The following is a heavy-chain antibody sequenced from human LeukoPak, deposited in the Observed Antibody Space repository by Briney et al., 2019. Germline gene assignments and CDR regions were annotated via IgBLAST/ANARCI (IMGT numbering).Heavy chain of an antibody. J-gene: IGHJ6*03. CDR2: IKQDGSEK. Sequence: GGSLRLSCTASGFTFGDYAMSWVRQAPGKGLEWEANIKQDGSEKYYVDSVKGRFTISRDNAKNSLYLQMNSLRTEDTAVYYCARDGSDSSGWTPYYYYYYMDVWGKGTTVTISS. V-gene: IGHV3-7*01. D-gene: IGHD6-19*01. CDR1: GFTFGDYA. CDR3: ARDGSDSSGWTPYYYYYYMDV.